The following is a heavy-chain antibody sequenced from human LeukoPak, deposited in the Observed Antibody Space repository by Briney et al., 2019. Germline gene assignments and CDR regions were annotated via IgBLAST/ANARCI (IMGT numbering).Heavy chain of an antibody. CDR2: ISGSGGST. CDR1: GFTFSSYG. V-gene: IGHV3-23*01. Sequence: GGSLRLSCAASGFTFSSYGMSWVRQAPGKGLEWVSAISGSGGSTYYADSVKGRFTISRDNSKNTLYLQMNSLRAEDTAVYYCAKASGYSYGSPDSYYYYYYMDVWGKGTTVTVSS. D-gene: IGHD5-18*01. CDR3: AKASGYSYGSPDSYYYYYYMDV. J-gene: IGHJ6*03.